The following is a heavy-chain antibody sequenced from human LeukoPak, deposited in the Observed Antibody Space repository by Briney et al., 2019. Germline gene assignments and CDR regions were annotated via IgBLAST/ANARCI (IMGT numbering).Heavy chain of an antibody. CDR3: ARVLVYGGYADAFDI. D-gene: IGHD5-12*01. Sequence: SVKVSCKASGGTFSSYAISWVRQAPGQGLEWMGGIIPIFGTANYAQKFQGRVTITADESTSTAYMELSSLRSEDTAVYYCARVLVYGGYADAFDIWGQGTMVTVSS. CDR2: IIPIFGTA. CDR1: GGTFSSYA. J-gene: IGHJ3*02. V-gene: IGHV1-69*01.